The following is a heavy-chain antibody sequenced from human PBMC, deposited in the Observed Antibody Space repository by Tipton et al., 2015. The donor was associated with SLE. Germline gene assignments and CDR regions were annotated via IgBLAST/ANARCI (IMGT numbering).Heavy chain of an antibody. V-gene: IGHV4-59*01. CDR1: GGSMRSYF. J-gene: IGHJ6*02. CDR2: INNTGTT. D-gene: IGHD3-16*01. Sequence: LRLSCNVSGGSMRSYFWSWFRQPPGKRLEWIGYINNTGTTDYNPSLKGRVTISVDTPKKQFSLTLSSVTAADTAVYFRARGPRAPLYYYYYYGLDVWGQGTTVTVSS. CDR3: ARGPRAPLYYYYYYGLDV.